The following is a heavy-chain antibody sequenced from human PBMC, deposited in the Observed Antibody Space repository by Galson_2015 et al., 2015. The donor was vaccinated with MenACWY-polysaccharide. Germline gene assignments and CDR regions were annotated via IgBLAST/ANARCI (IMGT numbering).Heavy chain of an antibody. CDR1: GFTFDDYA. V-gene: IGHV3-9*01. Sequence: SLRLSCAASGFTFDDYAMHWVRQAPGKGLEWVSGITWNSGSMGYADSVKGRFTISRDNAKNSLYLQMNSLRAEDTALYYCASARVLVVPATMAAFDIWGQGTMVTVSS. CDR2: ITWNSGSM. CDR3: ASARVLVVPATMAAFDI. J-gene: IGHJ3*02. D-gene: IGHD2-2*01.